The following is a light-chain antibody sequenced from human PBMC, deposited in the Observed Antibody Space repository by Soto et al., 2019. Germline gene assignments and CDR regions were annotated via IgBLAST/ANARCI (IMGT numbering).Light chain of an antibody. CDR2: EVS. CDR3: SSYAGSDNFV. Sequence: QPPSPSGSPGESVTISCTGTSSDVGANNDYVSWYQQHPGKVPKLMIYEVSKRPPGVPDRFSGSKSGNTASLTVSGLQADDEADYYRSSYAGSDNFVFGTGTKVTVL. CDR1: SSDVGANNDY. V-gene: IGLV2-8*01. J-gene: IGLJ1*01.